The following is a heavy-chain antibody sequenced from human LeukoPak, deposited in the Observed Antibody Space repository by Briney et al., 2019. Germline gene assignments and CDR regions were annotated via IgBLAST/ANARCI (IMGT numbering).Heavy chain of an antibody. Sequence: GGSLRLPCAASGFPVSSNYMSWLRQAPGKGLEWVSVIYSGGSTYYADSVKGRFTISRDNSKNTLYLQMNSLRAEDTAVYYCARDPYGMDVWGQGTTVTVSS. J-gene: IGHJ6*02. CDR1: GFPVSSNY. CDR2: IYSGGST. CDR3: ARDPYGMDV. V-gene: IGHV3-53*01.